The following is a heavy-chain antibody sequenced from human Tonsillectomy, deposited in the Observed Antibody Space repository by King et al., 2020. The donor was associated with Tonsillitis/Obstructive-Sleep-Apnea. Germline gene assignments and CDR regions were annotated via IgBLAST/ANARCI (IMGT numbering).Heavy chain of an antibody. CDR2: INHSGST. CDR3: ARFRVYGGSDY. Sequence: VQLQQWGAGLLKPSETLSLTCAVYGGSFSGYYWSWIRQPPGKGLEWIGEINHSGSTNYNPSLKSRVTISVDTSKNQFSLKLSSVTAADTAVYYWARFRVYGGSDYWGQGTLVTVSS. CDR1: GGSFSGYY. V-gene: IGHV4-34*01. J-gene: IGHJ4*02. D-gene: IGHD4-23*01.